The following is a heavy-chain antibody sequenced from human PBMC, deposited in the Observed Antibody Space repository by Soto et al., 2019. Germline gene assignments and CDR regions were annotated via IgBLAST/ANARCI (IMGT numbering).Heavy chain of an antibody. V-gene: IGHV3-23*01. CDR1: GFTFSSYA. J-gene: IGHJ6*02. Sequence: EVQLLEPGGGLVQPGGSLRLSFAASGFTFSSYAMSWVRQAPGKGLGWVSAISGSGGSTYYADSVKGRFTISKDNSKNTLYLQINSLRAEDTAVYYCAKGRVWFGAGMDIWGQATTVTVSS. CDR3: AKGRVWFGAGMDI. CDR2: ISGSGGST. D-gene: IGHD3-10*01.